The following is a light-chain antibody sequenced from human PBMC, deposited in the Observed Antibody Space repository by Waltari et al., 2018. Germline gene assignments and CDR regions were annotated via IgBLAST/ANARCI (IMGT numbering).Light chain of an antibody. CDR2: TNV. CDR3: AAWEDSLNGYV. V-gene: IGLV1-44*01. Sequence: QSVLTQPPSASGTPGQRVTISCSGSSSNIGSNTVHWYQQLPGPAPKLLIYTNVQRPSGVPDRFSGSKSCTSGSLAISGLQSEDEADYYCAAWEDSLNGYVFGTGTKVTVL. CDR1: SSNIGSNT. J-gene: IGLJ1*01.